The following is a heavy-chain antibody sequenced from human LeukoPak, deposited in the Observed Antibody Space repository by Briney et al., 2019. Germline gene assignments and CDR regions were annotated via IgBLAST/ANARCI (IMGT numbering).Heavy chain of an antibody. V-gene: IGHV3-30*02. CDR3: AKRGRGSGSTLYYYYYMDV. Sequence: GESLKISCAASGFTFSSYGMHWVRQAPGKGLEWVAFIWYDGSNKYYADSVKGRFTISRDNSKNTLYLQMNSLRAEDTAVYYCAKRGRGSGSTLYYYYYMDVWGKGTTVTVSS. CDR1: GFTFSSYG. CDR2: IWYDGSNK. J-gene: IGHJ6*03. D-gene: IGHD3-10*01.